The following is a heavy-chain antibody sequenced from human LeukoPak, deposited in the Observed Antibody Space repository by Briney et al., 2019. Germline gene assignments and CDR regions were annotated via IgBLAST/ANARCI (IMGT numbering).Heavy chain of an antibody. D-gene: IGHD6-19*01. CDR3: ARRYSSGWSPTFDY. Sequence: TSETLSLTCTVSGGSISGHYWGWIRQPPGKGLEWIGYIYNSGGGTNSNPSLKSRVTISEDTSKNQFSLKLSSVTAADTAVYYCARRYSSGWSPTFDYWGQGILVTVSS. CDR1: GGSISGHY. CDR2: IYNSGGGT. V-gene: IGHV4-59*11. J-gene: IGHJ4*02.